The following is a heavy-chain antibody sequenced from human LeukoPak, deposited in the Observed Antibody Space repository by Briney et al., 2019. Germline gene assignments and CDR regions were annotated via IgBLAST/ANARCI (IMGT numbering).Heavy chain of an antibody. CDR2: IGAGGSNT. CDR1: GFTFTTYG. CDR3: TTDSSSVDY. J-gene: IGHJ4*02. Sequence: GGSLRLSCAASGFTFTTYGMTWVRQAPGKGLEWVSAIGAGGSNTYYADSVKGRFTISRDNSKNTLYLQMNSLRAEDTAVYYCTTDSSSVDYWGQGTLVTVSS. V-gene: IGHV3-23*01.